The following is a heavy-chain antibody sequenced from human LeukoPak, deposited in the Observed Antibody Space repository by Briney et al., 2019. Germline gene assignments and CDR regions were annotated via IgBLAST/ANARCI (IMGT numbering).Heavy chain of an antibody. Sequence: GGSLRLSCAASGFTFSRYDLSWVRQAPGKGLECVSTISRTVTTTYYADSVKGRFTISRDNSKNTLYLQMNDLRADDTAVYYCAKDQGYQLLSFDYWGQGTLVTVSS. CDR1: GFTFSRYD. V-gene: IGHV3-23*01. D-gene: IGHD2-2*01. J-gene: IGHJ4*02. CDR2: ISRTVTTT. CDR3: AKDQGYQLLSFDY.